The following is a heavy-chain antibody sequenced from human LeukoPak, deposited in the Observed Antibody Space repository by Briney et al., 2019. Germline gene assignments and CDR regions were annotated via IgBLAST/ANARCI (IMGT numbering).Heavy chain of an antibody. Sequence: GSLRLSCAASGFTFSSYAMNWVRRAPGKGLEWVSGISGSGGSTYYADSVKGRFTISRDNSKNTLYLQMNSLRAEDTAVYYCAKEAPLSTMVRGVIEVYWGQGTLVTVSS. CDR2: ISGSGGST. J-gene: IGHJ4*02. V-gene: IGHV3-23*01. D-gene: IGHD3-10*01. CDR3: AKEAPLSTMVRGVIEVY. CDR1: GFTFSSYA.